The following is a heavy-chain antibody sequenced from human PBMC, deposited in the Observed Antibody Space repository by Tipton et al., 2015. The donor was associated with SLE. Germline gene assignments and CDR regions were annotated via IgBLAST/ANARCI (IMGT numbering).Heavy chain of an antibody. CDR3: AKQGPSAWYDFSYFDN. CDR2: IYNSGTT. CDR1: GGPITSNNYY. Sequence: TLSLTCTVSGGPITSNNYYWGWIRQPPGKGLEWIGSIYNSGTTYYNPSLKSRLIMSVDVSKNQFSLKLNSVTAADTAVYYCAKQGPSAWYDFSYFDNWGQGILVTVSS. D-gene: IGHD6-19*01. J-gene: IGHJ4*02. V-gene: IGHV4-39*07.